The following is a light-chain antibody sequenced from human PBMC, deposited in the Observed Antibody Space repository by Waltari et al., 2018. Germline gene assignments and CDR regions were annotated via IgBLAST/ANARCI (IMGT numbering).Light chain of an antibody. CDR2: DAS. CDR3: QQRTNWPLT. CDR1: QSVSYY. Sequence: EVVLTQPPATLSLSPGERATLSCRASQSVSYYLAWYQQKPGQAPRLLIYDASNRATGIPARFSGSGSGTDFTLTISSLEPEDFAVYYCQQRTNWPLTSGGGTKVEI. J-gene: IGKJ4*01. V-gene: IGKV3-11*01.